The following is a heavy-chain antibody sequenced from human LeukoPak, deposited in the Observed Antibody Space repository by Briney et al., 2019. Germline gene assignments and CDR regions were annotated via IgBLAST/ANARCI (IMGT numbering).Heavy chain of an antibody. Sequence: SGTLSLTCAVYGGSFSGYYWSWIRQPPGKGLEWIGEINHSGSTNYNPSLKSRVTISVDTSKNQFSLKLSSVTAADTAVYYCARGRRVVDYWGQGTLVTVSS. J-gene: IGHJ4*02. CDR1: GGSFSGYY. D-gene: IGHD2-15*01. V-gene: IGHV4-34*01. CDR3: ARGRRVVDY. CDR2: INHSGST.